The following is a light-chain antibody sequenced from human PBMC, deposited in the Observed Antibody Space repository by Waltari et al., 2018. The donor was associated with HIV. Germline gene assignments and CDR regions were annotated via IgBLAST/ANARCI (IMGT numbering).Light chain of an antibody. CDR1: SSNIGSNT. CDR2: SNN. V-gene: IGLV1-44*01. J-gene: IGLJ3*02. Sequence: QSVLTQPPSASGTPGQRVTISCSGSSSNIGSNTVNWYQQLPGTAPKLLIDSNNQRPSGVPDRFSGSKSGTSASLAISGLQSEDEADYYCAAWDDSLNGLWVFGGGTKLTVL. CDR3: AAWDDSLNGLWV.